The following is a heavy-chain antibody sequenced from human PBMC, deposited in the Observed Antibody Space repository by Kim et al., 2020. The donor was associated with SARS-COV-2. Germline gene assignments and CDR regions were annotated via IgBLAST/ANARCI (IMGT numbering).Heavy chain of an antibody. V-gene: IGHV3-11*06. J-gene: IGHJ1*01. D-gene: IGHD3-10*01. CDR3: ARSISEIESHRIGVYFHH. Sequence: RGRFNISRDNAKNSVFLQMNRLRAEDTAVYYCARSISEIESHRIGVYFHHWGQGTLVTVSS.